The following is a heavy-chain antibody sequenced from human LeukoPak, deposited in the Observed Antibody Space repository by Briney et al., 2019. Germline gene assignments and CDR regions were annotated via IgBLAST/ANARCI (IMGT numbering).Heavy chain of an antibody. CDR3: ARGQRVYGSAAYFDY. CDR2: VSYSGST. D-gene: IGHD3-10*01. Sequence: SGTLSLTCTVSGCSINSYCWSWIRQPPGQGLEWVGYVSYSGSTNYNPSLKSRVTISIDTSKNQFSLKLSSVTAADTAVFYCARGQRVYGSAAYFDYWAQGALVTVSS. J-gene: IGHJ4*02. V-gene: IGHV4-59*01. CDR1: GCSINSYC.